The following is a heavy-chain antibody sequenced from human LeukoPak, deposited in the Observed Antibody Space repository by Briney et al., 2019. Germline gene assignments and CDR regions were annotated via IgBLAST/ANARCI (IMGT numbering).Heavy chain of an antibody. CDR2: ISSSSSYI. J-gene: IGHJ6*02. CDR1: GFTFSSYS. CDR3: ARDSLEWELLRDYYYGMDV. D-gene: IGHD1-26*01. Sequence: GGSLRLSCAASGFTFSSYSMNWVRQAPGKGLEWVSSISSSSSYIYYADSVKGRFTISRDNAKNSLYLQMNSLRAEDTAMYYCARDSLEWELLRDYYYGMDVWGQGTTVTVSS. V-gene: IGHV3-21*01.